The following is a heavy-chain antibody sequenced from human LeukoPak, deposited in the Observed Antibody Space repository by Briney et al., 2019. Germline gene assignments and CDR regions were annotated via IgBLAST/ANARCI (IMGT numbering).Heavy chain of an antibody. J-gene: IGHJ4*02. D-gene: IGHD3-10*01. V-gene: IGHV1-8*01. Sequence: ASVKVSCKASGYTFTSYDINWVRQATGQGLEWMGWMNPNSGNTGYAQKFQGRVTMTRNTSISTAYMELRSLRSEDTAVYYCARATYGSGSYYNGMGYWGQGTLVTVSS. CDR2: MNPNSGNT. CDR3: ARATYGSGSYYNGMGY. CDR1: GYTFTSYD.